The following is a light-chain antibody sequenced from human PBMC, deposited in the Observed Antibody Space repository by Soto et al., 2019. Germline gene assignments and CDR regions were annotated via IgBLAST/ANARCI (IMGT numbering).Light chain of an antibody. Sequence: EIVLTQSPGTLSFSPGERATLSCRASQSVSSSYLAWYQQKPGQAPRLLISGASSRATGIPDRFSGSGSGTEFTLTISSLQSEDFAVYYCQQRSNWPTFGQGTKV. CDR1: QSVSSSY. V-gene: IGKV3D-20*02. CDR2: GAS. J-gene: IGKJ1*01. CDR3: QQRSNWPT.